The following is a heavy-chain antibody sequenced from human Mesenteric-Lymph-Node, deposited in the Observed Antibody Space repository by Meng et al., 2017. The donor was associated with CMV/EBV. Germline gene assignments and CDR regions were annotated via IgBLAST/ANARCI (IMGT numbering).Heavy chain of an antibody. V-gene: IGHV3-23*01. CDR1: GFTFSDFA. Sequence: LSCAGSGFTFSDFALSWVRQAPGMGLEWVSGISDSGSSTYYADSVRGRFTISRDNFENTLYLQMNRLRADDTAVYYCAEGVSSPNDYWGQGTLVTVSS. CDR2: ISDSGSST. CDR3: AEGVSSPNDY. J-gene: IGHJ4*02.